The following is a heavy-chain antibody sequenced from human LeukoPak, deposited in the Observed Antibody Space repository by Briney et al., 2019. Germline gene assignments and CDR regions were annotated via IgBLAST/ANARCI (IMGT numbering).Heavy chain of an antibody. CDR3: ARGLAYCGGDCYNY. J-gene: IGHJ4*02. Sequence: ASVKVSCKASGYTFTSYDINWVRQATGQGLEWMGWMNPNSGNTGYAQKFQGRVTITRNTSISTAYMELSSLRSEDTAVYYCARGLAYCGGDCYNYWGQGTLVSVSS. D-gene: IGHD2-21*01. CDR1: GYTFTSYD. V-gene: IGHV1-8*03. CDR2: MNPNSGNT.